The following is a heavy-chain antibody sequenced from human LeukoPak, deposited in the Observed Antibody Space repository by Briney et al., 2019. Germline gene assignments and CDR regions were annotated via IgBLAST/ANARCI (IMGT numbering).Heavy chain of an antibody. D-gene: IGHD5-12*01. J-gene: IGHJ4*02. V-gene: IGHV3-30*03. CDR1: GFTFSSYG. CDR2: ISYDGSNK. CDR3: VGDFGYDLEPCFDY. Sequence: GGSLRLSCAASGFTFSSYGMHWVRQAPGKGLEWVAVISYDGSNKYYADSVKGRFTISGDNSKNTLYLQMNSLRAEDTAVYYCVGDFGYDLEPCFDYWGQGTLVTVSS.